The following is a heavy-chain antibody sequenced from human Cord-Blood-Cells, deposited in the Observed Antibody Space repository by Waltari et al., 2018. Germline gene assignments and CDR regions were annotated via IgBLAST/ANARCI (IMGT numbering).Heavy chain of an antibody. Sequence: QVQLVQSGAEVKKPGASVKVSCKASGCTFTGYYMHWVRQAPGQGLEWMGWINPNSGGTNYAQKFQGWVTMTRDTSISTAYMELSRLRSDDTAVYYCARANPGIAAAGTFDYWGQGTLVTVSS. D-gene: IGHD6-13*01. J-gene: IGHJ4*02. CDR3: ARANPGIAAAGTFDY. CDR2: INPNSGGT. V-gene: IGHV1-2*04. CDR1: GCTFTGYY.